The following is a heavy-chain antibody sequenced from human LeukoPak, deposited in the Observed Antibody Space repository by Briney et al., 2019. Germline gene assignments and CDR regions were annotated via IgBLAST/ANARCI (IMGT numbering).Heavy chain of an antibody. J-gene: IGHJ1*01. V-gene: IGHV4-61*01. CDR2: IQNSART. Sequence: SETLSLTCTVSGGSVNSGSYFWSWIRQPPGKGLEWIGYIQNSARTNYNPTLESRVTISVDSSKDQFSLRLSSVTAADTAVYYCARGGAARLHFQNWGQGTLVTVPS. CDR1: GGSVNSGSYF. CDR3: ARGGAARLHFQN. D-gene: IGHD6-6*01.